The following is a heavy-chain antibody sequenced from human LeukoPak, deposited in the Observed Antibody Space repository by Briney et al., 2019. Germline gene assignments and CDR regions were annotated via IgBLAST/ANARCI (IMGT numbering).Heavy chain of an antibody. CDR3: ATEYDDIPY. V-gene: IGHV1-2*02. Sequence: ASAKDSSKASGYTFTGYFMHWVRQAPGQGLEWMGWINTNSGGTNYAQKFQGRVSMTRDTSIRTADMELSRLRSDDTAVYYCATEYDDIPYWGQGTLVTVSS. CDR2: INTNSGGT. D-gene: IGHD3-22*01. CDR1: GYTFTGYF. J-gene: IGHJ4*02.